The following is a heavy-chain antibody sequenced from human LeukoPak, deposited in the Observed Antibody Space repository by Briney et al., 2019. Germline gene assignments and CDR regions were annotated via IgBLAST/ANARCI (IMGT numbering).Heavy chain of an antibody. CDR1: GGSISSSSYY. Sequence: PSETLSLTCTVSGGSISSSSYYWGWIRQPPGKGLEWIGSIYYSGSTYYNPSLKSRVTISVDTSKNQFSLKLSSVTAADTAVYYCARHSSGWYDAFDIWGQGTMVTVSS. J-gene: IGHJ3*02. CDR3: ARHSSGWYDAFDI. V-gene: IGHV4-39*01. D-gene: IGHD6-19*01. CDR2: IYYSGST.